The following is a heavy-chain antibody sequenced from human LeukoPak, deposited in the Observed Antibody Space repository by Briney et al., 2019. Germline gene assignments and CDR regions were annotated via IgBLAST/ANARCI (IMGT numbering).Heavy chain of an antibody. CDR1: GFTFSSYE. V-gene: IGHV3-48*03. CDR3: ARARIAAPLLDY. J-gene: IGHJ4*02. D-gene: IGHD6-13*01. CDR2: ISDHGKSR. Sequence: GGSLRLSCAASGFTFSSYEMNGVRQTPGKGLEWVSYISDHGKSRNYVDSVKGRFAISRDNAKNSLYLQMNSLRVEDTAVYFCARARIAAPLLDYWGQGSLVTVSS.